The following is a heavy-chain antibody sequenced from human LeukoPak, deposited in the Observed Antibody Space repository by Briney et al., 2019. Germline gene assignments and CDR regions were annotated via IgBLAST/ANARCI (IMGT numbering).Heavy chain of an antibody. D-gene: IGHD4-17*01. J-gene: IGHJ4*02. CDR1: GGSISSSNW. Sequence: SETLSPTCAVSGGSISSSNWWSWVRQPPGKGLEWIGEIYHSGSTNYNPSLKSRVTISVDKSKNQFSLKLSSVTAADTAVYYCARDVDYGDYIFDYWGQGTLVTVSS. CDR2: IYHSGST. V-gene: IGHV4-4*02. CDR3: ARDVDYGDYIFDY.